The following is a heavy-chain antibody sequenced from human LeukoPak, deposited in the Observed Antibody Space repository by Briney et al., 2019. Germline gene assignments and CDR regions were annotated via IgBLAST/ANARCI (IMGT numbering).Heavy chain of an antibody. D-gene: IGHD2-15*01. J-gene: IGHJ5*02. CDR3: ARSGVLVAALERGVANWFAP. CDR2: ISSSSSYI. V-gene: IGHV3-21*01. CDR1: GFSSSRYY. Sequence: GSLRPSSAASGFSSSRYYMSCVRQAPAKRLWWVSSISSSSSYISYADSVKGRFSISRDNGKNSLFLQMNSLRAEDTAVYYCARSGVLVAALERGVANWFAPWGQGTLVPVSS.